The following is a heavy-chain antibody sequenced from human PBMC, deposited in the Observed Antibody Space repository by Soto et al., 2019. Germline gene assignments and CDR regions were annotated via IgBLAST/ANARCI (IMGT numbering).Heavy chain of an antibody. D-gene: IGHD1-26*01. V-gene: IGHV3-33*01. CDR3: AREGMAGAPGGMTGFFDH. J-gene: IGHJ4*02. CDR1: GFTFSTYG. CDR2: IWYDGSST. Sequence: QVQLVESGGGVVQPGRSLRLSCAASGFTFSTYGMHWVRQAPGKGLEWVSIIWYDGSSTYYADSVKGRFTISRDTSKNTLHLQMSSLRAEDTAVYYCAREGMAGAPGGMTGFFDHWGQGTLVTVSS.